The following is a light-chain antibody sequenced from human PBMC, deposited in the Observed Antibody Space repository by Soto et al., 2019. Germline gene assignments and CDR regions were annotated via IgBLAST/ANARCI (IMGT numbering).Light chain of an antibody. J-gene: IGKJ4*01. Sequence: EIVMTQSPATLSVSPGERVTLSCRASQSVSSSLAWYQQKPGQSPRLLIYGASTRATGIPARFSGSGSGTDFTLPISSLQSEDFAVYYCQQYTNWLTFGGGTKVEIK. CDR3: QQYTNWLT. V-gene: IGKV3-15*01. CDR2: GAS. CDR1: QSVSSS.